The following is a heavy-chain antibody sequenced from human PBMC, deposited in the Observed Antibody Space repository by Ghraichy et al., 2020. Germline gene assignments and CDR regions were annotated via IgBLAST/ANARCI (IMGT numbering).Heavy chain of an antibody. Sequence: GSLRLSCAVYGGSFSGYYWSWIRQPPGKGLEWIGEINHSGSTNYNPSLKSRVTISVDTSKNQFSLKLSSVTAADTAVYYCASRYFDWLLNPDYYYYGMDVWGQGTTVTVSS. CDR1: GGSFSGYY. CDR2: INHSGST. J-gene: IGHJ6*02. CDR3: ASRYFDWLLNPDYYYYGMDV. V-gene: IGHV4-34*01. D-gene: IGHD3-9*01.